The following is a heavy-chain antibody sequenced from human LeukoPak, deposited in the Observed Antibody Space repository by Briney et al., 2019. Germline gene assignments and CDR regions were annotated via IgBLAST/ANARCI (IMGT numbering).Heavy chain of an antibody. V-gene: IGHV3-7*03. CDR1: GFTFNSYW. CDR3: AKDIRWELLGPYFQH. CDR2: IKQDASEK. Sequence: GGSLRLSCAASGFTFNSYWMTWLRQAPGKGLEWVANIKQDASEKYYVDSVKGRFTISRDNAKNSLYLQMNSLRAEDTALYYCAKDIRWELLGPYFQHWGQGTLVTVSS. J-gene: IGHJ1*01. D-gene: IGHD1-26*01.